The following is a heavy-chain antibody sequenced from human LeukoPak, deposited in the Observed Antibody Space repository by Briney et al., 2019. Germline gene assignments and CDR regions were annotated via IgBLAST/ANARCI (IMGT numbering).Heavy chain of an antibody. CDR1: GFTFSSYA. CDR3: ARGTAAGMGY. CDR2: ISSSSSYI. D-gene: IGHD6-13*01. Sequence: GRSLRLSCAASGFTFSSYAMNWVRQAPGKGLEWVSSISSSSSYIYYADSVKGRFTISRDNAKNSLYLQMNSLRAEDTAVYYCARGTAAGMGYWGQGTLVTVSS. V-gene: IGHV3-21*01. J-gene: IGHJ4*02.